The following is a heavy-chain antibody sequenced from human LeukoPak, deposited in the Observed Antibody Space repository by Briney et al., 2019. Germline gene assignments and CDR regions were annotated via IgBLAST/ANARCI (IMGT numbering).Heavy chain of an antibody. CDR2: IFYSGST. V-gene: IGHV4-31*03. D-gene: IGHD6-13*01. J-gene: IGHJ4*02. CDR1: GGSISSSSYY. Sequence: SETLSLTCTVSGGSISSSSYYWGWIRQHPGKGLEWIGYIFYSGSTYYNPSLKSRLTISVDTSKNQFSLKLSSVTAADTAVYYCASEKKSATGVFDYWGQGTLVTVSS. CDR3: ASEKKSATGVFDY.